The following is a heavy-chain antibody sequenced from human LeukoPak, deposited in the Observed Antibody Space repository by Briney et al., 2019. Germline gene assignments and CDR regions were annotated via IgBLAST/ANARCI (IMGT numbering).Heavy chain of an antibody. CDR3: ARGSRGSSTFSYYYYMDV. Sequence: GGSLRLSCAASGFTFSSYSMNWVRQAPGKGLEWVSSISGSGTYKYYEDSVKGRFTISRDNAKNSLFLQMNSLRAEDTAVYYCARGSRGSSTFSYYYYMDVWGKGTTVTVSS. CDR2: ISGSGTYK. V-gene: IGHV3-21*01. J-gene: IGHJ6*03. CDR1: GFTFSSYS. D-gene: IGHD6-6*01.